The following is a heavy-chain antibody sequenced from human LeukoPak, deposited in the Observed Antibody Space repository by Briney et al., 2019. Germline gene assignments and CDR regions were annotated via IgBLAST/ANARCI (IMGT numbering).Heavy chain of an antibody. CDR2: IRGSGAAT. D-gene: IGHD6-19*01. V-gene: IGHV3-23*01. CDR3: AKGGGDGSDWYLDY. J-gene: IGHJ4*02. CDR1: GFRFSSYA. Sequence: GGSLRLSCAASGFRFSSYAMSWVRQAPGKGLEWVSVIRGSGAATYYADSVKGRFTISRDTSKNTLYLQMNSLRAGDTAVYFCAKGGGDGSDWYLDYWGQGTLVTVSS.